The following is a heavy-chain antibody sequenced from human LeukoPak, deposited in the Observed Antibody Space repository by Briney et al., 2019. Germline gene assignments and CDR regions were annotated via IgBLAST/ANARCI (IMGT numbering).Heavy chain of an antibody. J-gene: IGHJ1*01. Sequence: GESLRHSCAASGFTFSSYSMNWVRQAPGKGLEWDSSISSNSRYIYYADSVKGRSNVSRENQKNSLNIQMNSLRAEDTAVYCCGSGDYYDSSGYCGFYFQHWGEGTLVTVSS. CDR2: ISSNSRYI. D-gene: IGHD3-22*01. CDR3: GSGDYYDSSGYCGFYFQH. CDR1: GFTFSSYS. V-gene: IGHV3-21*01.